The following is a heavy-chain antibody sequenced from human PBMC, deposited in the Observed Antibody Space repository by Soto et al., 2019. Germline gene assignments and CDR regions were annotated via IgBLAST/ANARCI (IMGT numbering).Heavy chain of an antibody. CDR2: IDSGGSST. CDR1: GFTFSSYW. Sequence: EMQLVESGGGLVQPGGSLRLSCAASGFTFSSYWMHWVRQAPGKGLVWVSRIDSGGSSTTYADSVKGRFTISRDNAKNTLFLQMNSLRAEDTAVYYCARDTLDAFNVWGQGTMVTVSS. J-gene: IGHJ3*01. CDR3: ARDTLDAFNV. V-gene: IGHV3-74*01.